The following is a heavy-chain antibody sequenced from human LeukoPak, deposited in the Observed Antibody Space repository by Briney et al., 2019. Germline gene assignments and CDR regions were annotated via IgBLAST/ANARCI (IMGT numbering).Heavy chain of an antibody. V-gene: IGHV4-34*01. J-gene: IGHJ5*02. CDR1: GESFSGYY. D-gene: IGHD2-2*01. Sequence: SETLSLTCAVYGESFSGYYWSWICQSPGKGLEWIGEINHSGSTNYNPSLKSRVTISVNTSKNQFSLKLTSVTAADTAVYYCRAVPPTGEAWGQGTLVTVSS. CDR2: INHSGST. CDR3: RAVPPTGEA.